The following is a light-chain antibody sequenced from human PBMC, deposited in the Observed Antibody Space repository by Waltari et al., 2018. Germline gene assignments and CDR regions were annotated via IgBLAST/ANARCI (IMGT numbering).Light chain of an antibody. CDR1: KGISSY. Sequence: IQLTQSPSSLSASVGDRVTITCRASKGISSYLAWYQQKPGKAPKLLSYAASTLQSGVPSRFSSSGSGTEFTLTISSLQPEDFATYYCQQLNSYPPFTFGPGTKVDIK. J-gene: IGKJ3*01. V-gene: IGKV1-9*01. CDR2: AAS. CDR3: QQLNSYPPFT.